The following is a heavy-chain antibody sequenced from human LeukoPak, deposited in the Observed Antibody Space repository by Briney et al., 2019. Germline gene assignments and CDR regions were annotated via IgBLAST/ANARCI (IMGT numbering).Heavy chain of an antibody. Sequence: SETLSLTCSVSGASVSSDYWNWIRQSPGRGLEWIGYTHYRGDINYDPSLKSRLTMSVDASSNQVSLKLSSVTAADAAVYYCGRNLGSGSDHWGQGTLVTVSS. D-gene: IGHD3-10*01. V-gene: IGHV4-59*02. CDR1: GASVSSDY. J-gene: IGHJ4*02. CDR3: GRNLGSGSDH. CDR2: THYRGDI.